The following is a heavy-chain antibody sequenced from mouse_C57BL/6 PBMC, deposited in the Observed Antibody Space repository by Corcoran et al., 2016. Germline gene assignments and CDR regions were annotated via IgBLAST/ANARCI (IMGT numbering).Heavy chain of an antibody. J-gene: IGHJ4*01. CDR2: IYPGGCYT. V-gene: IGHV1-63*01. CDR3: ARHYYGSDYYAMDY. D-gene: IGHD1-1*01. Sequence: VQLQQSGAELVRPGTSVKMSCKASGYTFTNYWIGWAKQRPGHGLEWIGDIYPGGCYTNYNEKFKGKATLTADKSSSTAYMQFSSLTSEDSAIYYGARHYYGSDYYAMDYWGQGTSVTVSS. CDR1: GYTFTNYW.